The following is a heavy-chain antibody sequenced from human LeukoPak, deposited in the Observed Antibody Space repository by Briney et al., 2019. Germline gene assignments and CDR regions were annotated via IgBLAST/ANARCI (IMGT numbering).Heavy chain of an antibody. CDR3: TTTVPAVLELPNDY. CDR2: IKSKTDGGTT. D-gene: IGHD1-7*01. Sequence: PSETLSLTCAVSGGSISSSNWWSWVRQAPGKGLEWVGRIKSKTDGGTTDYAAPVKGRFTISRDDSKNTLYLQMNSLKTEDTAVYYCTTTVPAVLELPNDYWGQGTLVTVSS. J-gene: IGHJ4*02. V-gene: IGHV3-15*01. CDR1: GGSISSSNW.